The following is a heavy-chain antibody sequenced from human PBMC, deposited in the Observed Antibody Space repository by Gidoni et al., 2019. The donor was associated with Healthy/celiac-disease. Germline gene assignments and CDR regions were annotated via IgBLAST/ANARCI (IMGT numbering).Heavy chain of an antibody. CDR2: IIPIFGTA. Sequence: QVQLVQSGAEVKKPGSSVKVSCKASGGTFRRYAISWVRQGPGQGLEWMGGIIPIFGTANYAQKFQGRVTITADESTSTAYMELSSLRSEDTAVYYCAREGAHSSGWPASDYYGMDVWGQGTTVTVSS. D-gene: IGHD6-19*01. V-gene: IGHV1-69*01. J-gene: IGHJ6*02. CDR3: AREGAHSSGWPASDYYGMDV. CDR1: GGTFRRYA.